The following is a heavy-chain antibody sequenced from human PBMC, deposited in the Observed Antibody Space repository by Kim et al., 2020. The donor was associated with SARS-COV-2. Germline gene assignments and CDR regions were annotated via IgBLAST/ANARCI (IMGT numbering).Heavy chain of an antibody. D-gene: IGHD3-16*02. V-gene: IGHV1-2*04. J-gene: IGHJ5*02. CDR2: INPNSGGT. CDR1: GYTFTGYY. CDR3: ARGGIMITFGGVIVPWFDP. Sequence: ASVKVSCKASGYTFTGYYMHWVRQAPGQGLEWMGWINPNSGGTNYAQKFQGWVTMTRDTSISTAYMELSRLRSDDTAVYYCARGGIMITFGGVIVPWFDPWGQGTLVTVSS.